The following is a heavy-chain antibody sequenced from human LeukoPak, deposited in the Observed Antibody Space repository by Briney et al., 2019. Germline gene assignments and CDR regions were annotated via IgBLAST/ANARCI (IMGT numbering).Heavy chain of an antibody. CDR2: IWYDGSNK. CDR1: GLTFINCG. D-gene: IGHD1-1*01. CDR3: ARDHNWNSLDY. V-gene: IGHV3-33*01. J-gene: IGHJ4*02. Sequence: GGSRRISCAASGLTFINCGMHWVRQALGKGLAGVAIIWYDGSNKYYADSVKGRFTISRDNSKNTVHLQMNSLRAEDTAVYYCARDHNWNSLDYWGQGTLVTVSS.